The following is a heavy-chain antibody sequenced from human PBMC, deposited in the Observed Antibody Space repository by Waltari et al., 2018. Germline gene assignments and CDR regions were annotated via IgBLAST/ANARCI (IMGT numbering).Heavy chain of an antibody. D-gene: IGHD5-12*01. J-gene: IGHJ4*02. CDR2: IKQDGSEK. V-gene: IGHV3-7*01. Sequence: EVQLVESGGGLVQPGGSLRLSCAASGFTFSSYCMSWVRQAPGKGVERVANIKQDGSEKYYVDSVKGRCTISRDNAKNSLYMQMNSLRAEDTAVYYCARDGYSGYDYDDYWGQGTLVTVSS. CDR1: GFTFSSYC. CDR3: ARDGYSGYDYDDY.